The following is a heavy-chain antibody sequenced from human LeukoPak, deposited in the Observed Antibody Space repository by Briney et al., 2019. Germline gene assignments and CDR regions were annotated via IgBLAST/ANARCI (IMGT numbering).Heavy chain of an antibody. D-gene: IGHD2-15*01. CDR1: GFTFSSYS. J-gene: IGHJ6*02. V-gene: IGHV3-21*01. CDR3: ARLGYCSGGSCPYYYYYYGMDV. CDR2: ISSSSSYI. Sequence: PGGSLRLSCAASGFTFSSYSMNWVRRAPGKGLEWVSSISSSSSYIYYADSVKGRFTISRDNAKNSLYLQMNSLRAEDTAVYYCARLGYCSGGSCPYYYYYYGMDVWGQGTMVTVSS.